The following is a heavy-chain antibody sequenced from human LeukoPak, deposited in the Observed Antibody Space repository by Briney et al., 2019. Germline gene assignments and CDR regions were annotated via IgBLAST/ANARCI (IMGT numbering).Heavy chain of an antibody. V-gene: IGHV3-30-3*01. CDR2: ISYDGSDK. J-gene: IGHJ4*02. CDR3: ARATWARSGLDYFDY. D-gene: IGHD5-24*01. CDR1: GFTFISYP. Sequence: PGRSLRLSCAASGFTFISYPMHSIRQGPGNWLEWVTLISYDGSDKYYADSVKARFTISRDISKNTLYLQTNSLRDEDTAVYYCARATWARSGLDYFDYWGQGTLVTVSS.